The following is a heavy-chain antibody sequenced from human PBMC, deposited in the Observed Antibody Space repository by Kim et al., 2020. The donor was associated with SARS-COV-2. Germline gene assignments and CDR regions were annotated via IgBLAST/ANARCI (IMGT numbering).Heavy chain of an antibody. CDR3: ARETSGAAGGFDP. CDR1: GFTFSSYA. CDR2: ISYDGSNK. J-gene: IGHJ5*02. V-gene: IGHV3-30*04. D-gene: IGHD3-10*01. Sequence: GGSLRLSCAASGFTFSSYAMHWVRQAPGKGLEWVAVISYDGSNKYYADSVKGRFTISRDNSKNTLYLQMNSLRAEDTAVYYCARETSGAAGGFDPWGQGT.